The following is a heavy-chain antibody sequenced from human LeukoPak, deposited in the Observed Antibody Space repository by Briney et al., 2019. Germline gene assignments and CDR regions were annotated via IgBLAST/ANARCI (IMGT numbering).Heavy chain of an antibody. CDR2: IGPHSTFT. J-gene: IGHJ4*02. CDR1: GFTSTDHY. CDR3: VREGEGPLSKDFDY. D-gene: IGHD2/OR15-2a*01. Sequence: ASVKVSCKSSGFTSTDHYIHWVRQAPGQGLEWMGYIGPHSTFTSSPQEFQGRVTMTRDTSMTTAYMELTRLTSDDTAVYYCVREGEGPLSKDFDYWGQGTLVTVSS. V-gene: IGHV1-2*02.